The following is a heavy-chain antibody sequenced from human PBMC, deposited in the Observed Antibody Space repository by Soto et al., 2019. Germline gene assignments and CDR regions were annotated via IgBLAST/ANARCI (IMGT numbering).Heavy chain of an antibody. CDR3: ARAVFQFLEWSPFDY. CDR2: TSFDGSNK. J-gene: IGHJ4*01. D-gene: IGHD3-3*01. CDR1: GLTFSSYP. Sequence: QVQLVESGGGVVQPGRSLRLTCAASGLTFSSYPMHWVRQAPGKGLEWVAGTSFDGSNKYYADSVKGRFSISRDNSKNTLYLQMNSLRAEDTAVYYCARAVFQFLEWSPFDYWGHGILVTVSS. V-gene: IGHV3-30-3*01.